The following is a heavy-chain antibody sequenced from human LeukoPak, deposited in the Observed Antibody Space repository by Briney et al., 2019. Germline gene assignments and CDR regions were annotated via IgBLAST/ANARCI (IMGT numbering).Heavy chain of an antibody. CDR2: LNPSSGST. CDR1: GYTFTTYY. V-gene: IGHV1-46*01. J-gene: IGHJ4*02. CDR3: ARDGEYYDSSGSYFDY. D-gene: IGHD3-22*01. Sequence: ASVKVSCKASGYTFTTYYMHWVRQAPGQGLEWMGILNPSSGSTSYAQKFQGRVTMTRDTSSSTLYMELRSLQSEDTAVYYCARDGEYYDSSGSYFDYWGQGTLVTVSS.